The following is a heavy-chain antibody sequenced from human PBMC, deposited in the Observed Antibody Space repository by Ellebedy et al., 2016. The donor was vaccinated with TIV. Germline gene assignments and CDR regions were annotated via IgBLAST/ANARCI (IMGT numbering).Heavy chain of an antibody. J-gene: IGHJ5*02. D-gene: IGHD4-23*01. CDR2: VIASGGDT. CDR1: GFTFSNYA. Sequence: GESLKISCAASGFTFSNYAMSWVRQAPGKGLEWVAAVIASGGDTYYADSVKGRFTISRDNSKNTLHLQMNSLRAEDTAVYYCAKETVVRQDWFDPWGQGTLVTVSP. V-gene: IGHV3-23*01. CDR3: AKETVVRQDWFDP.